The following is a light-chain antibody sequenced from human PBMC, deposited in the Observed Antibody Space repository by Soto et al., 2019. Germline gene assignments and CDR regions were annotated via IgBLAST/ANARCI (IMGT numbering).Light chain of an antibody. CDR1: SSDVGGYNY. Sequence: QSALTQPASASGSPGQSVTISCTGTSSDVGGYNYVSWYQLQPGKAPKLIIYEVSKWPSGVPDRFLGSKSGNTASLTVSGLQAEDEADYYCSSYAGINNLVFGGGTQLTVL. J-gene: IGLJ2*01. V-gene: IGLV2-8*01. CDR2: EVS. CDR3: SSYAGINNLV.